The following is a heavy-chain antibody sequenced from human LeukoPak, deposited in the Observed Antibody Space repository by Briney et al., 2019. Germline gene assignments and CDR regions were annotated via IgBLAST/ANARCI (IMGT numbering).Heavy chain of an antibody. Sequence: SVKVSCKASGGTFSSYTISWVRQAPGQGLEWMGRIIPILGIANYAQKFQGRGTITADKSTSTAYMELSSLRSEDTAVYYCASTYYYGSGSYFPDYYYYMDVWGKGTTVTVSS. J-gene: IGHJ6*03. D-gene: IGHD3-10*01. CDR3: ASTYYYGSGSYFPDYYYYMDV. V-gene: IGHV1-69*02. CDR2: IIPILGIA. CDR1: GGTFSSYT.